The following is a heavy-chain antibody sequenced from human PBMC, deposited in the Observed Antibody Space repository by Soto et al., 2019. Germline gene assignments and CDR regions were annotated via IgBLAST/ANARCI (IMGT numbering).Heavy chain of an antibody. Sequence: EAQLLQSGGGLVPPGGSLRLSCVASGFAFGNYPMAWVRQTPGKGLQWISTISGSAGMTDYEDSVRGRFTVSIDHSKDTVHLQMTSLRADDTAVYYCAKDRTMARGIRAFDIWGQGTTVTISS. CDR1: GFAFGNYP. D-gene: IGHD3-10*01. CDR3: AKDRTMARGIRAFDI. CDR2: ISGSAGMT. V-gene: IGHV3-23*01. J-gene: IGHJ3*02.